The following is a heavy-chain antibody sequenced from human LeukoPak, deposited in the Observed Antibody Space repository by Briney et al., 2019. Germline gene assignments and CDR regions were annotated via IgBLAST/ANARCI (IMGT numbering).Heavy chain of an antibody. V-gene: IGHV3-66*01. Sequence: GGSLRLSCAASGFTVSSNYMSWVRQAPGKGLKWVSVIYSGGSTYYADSVKGRFTISRDNSKNTLYLQMNSLRAEDTAVYYCARVSGQQLVIDPWGQGTLVTVSS. CDR1: GFTVSSNY. CDR3: ARVSGQQLVIDP. J-gene: IGHJ5*02. CDR2: IYSGGST. D-gene: IGHD6-13*01.